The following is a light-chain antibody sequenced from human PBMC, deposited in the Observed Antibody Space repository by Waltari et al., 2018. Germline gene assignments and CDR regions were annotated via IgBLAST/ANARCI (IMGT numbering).Light chain of an antibody. V-gene: IGKV3-20*01. CDR1: QIIGSY. J-gene: IGKJ1*01. Sequence: EIVLTQSPGTLSLSPGERATLYCRASQIIGSYLAWYQQKPDQAPRLLSYGSSNRATGIPDRFSGSGSGTDFSLTISRLEPEDFAVYYCQNHERLPATFGQGTKVEIK. CDR3: QNHERLPAT. CDR2: GSS.